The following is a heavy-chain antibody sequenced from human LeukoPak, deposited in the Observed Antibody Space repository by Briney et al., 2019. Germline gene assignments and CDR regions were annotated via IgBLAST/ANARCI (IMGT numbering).Heavy chain of an antibody. CDR2: INHNGNT. Sequence: PSETLSLTCAVYGGSFSGYHWTWIRQPPGKGLEGIGEINHNGNTNDNPSLNSRVTISVDTSTHQFSLEMSFVTAADTAVYYCARRTSSRWYDYYYYMDVWGKGTTVTVSS. V-gene: IGHV4-34*01. CDR1: GGSFSGYH. D-gene: IGHD6-13*01. CDR3: ARRTSSRWYDYYYYMDV. J-gene: IGHJ6*03.